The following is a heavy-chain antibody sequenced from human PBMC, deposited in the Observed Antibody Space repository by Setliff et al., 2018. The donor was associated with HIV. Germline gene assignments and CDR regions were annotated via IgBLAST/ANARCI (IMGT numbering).Heavy chain of an antibody. Sequence: GESLKISCAASGFTFSTHWMSWVRQAPGKGLDWVANINPDGSENHYVDSVKGRFTISRDNAQNSVTLQMNRLRPDDTALYYCARSWSGLWAIDNWGQGTLVTVSS. CDR2: INPDGSEN. CDR3: ARSWSGLWAIDN. CDR1: GFTFSTHW. J-gene: IGHJ4*02. D-gene: IGHD3-3*01. V-gene: IGHV3-7*01.